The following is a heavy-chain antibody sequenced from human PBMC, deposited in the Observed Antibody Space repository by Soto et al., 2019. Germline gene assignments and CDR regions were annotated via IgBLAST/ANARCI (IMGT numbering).Heavy chain of an antibody. Sequence: GGSLRLSCAASGFTFSSYWMSWVRQAPGKGLEWVANIKQDGSEKYYVDSVKGRFTISRDNAKNSLYLQMNSLRAEDTAVYYCARIVYRQWLDRSHYPHRLDYWGQGTLVTVSS. D-gene: IGHD6-19*01. CDR1: GFTFSSYW. J-gene: IGHJ4*02. V-gene: IGHV3-7*05. CDR2: IKQDGSEK. CDR3: ARIVYRQWLDRSHYPHRLDY.